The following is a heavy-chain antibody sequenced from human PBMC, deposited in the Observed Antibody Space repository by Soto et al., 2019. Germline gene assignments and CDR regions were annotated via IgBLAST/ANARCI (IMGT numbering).Heavy chain of an antibody. J-gene: IGHJ6*02. V-gene: IGHV5-51*01. CDR1: GYSFTSYW. CDR3: ARLGSEDIVVVPAAIRNYYYGMDF. D-gene: IGHD2-2*02. CDR2: IYPGDSDT. Sequence: PGESLKISCKGSGYSFTSYWIGWVRQMPGKGLEWMGIIYPGDSDTRYSPSFQGQVTISADKSISTAYLQWSSLKASDTAMYYCARLGSEDIVVVPAAIRNYYYGMDFWGQGTTVTVSS.